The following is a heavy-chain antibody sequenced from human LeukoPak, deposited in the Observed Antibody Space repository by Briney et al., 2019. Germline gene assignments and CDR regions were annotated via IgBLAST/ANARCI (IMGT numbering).Heavy chain of an antibody. CDR2: VYDSGST. Sequence: PSETLSLTCTLSGGAISRYYWSWIPQPPGKGGEWIGSVYDSGSTNYNHSIKSRVTISVDTSKNKLFLELSAVTAADTAVYFCARDSPFGGRNGYRIFDYWGQGTLVTVSS. J-gene: IGHJ4*02. CDR1: GGAISRYY. V-gene: IGHV4-59*01. CDR3: ARDSPFGGRNGYRIFDY. D-gene: IGHD5-24*01.